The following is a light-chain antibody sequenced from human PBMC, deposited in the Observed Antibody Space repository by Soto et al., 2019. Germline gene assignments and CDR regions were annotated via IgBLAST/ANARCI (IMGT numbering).Light chain of an antibody. CDR3: SSYTSSSTWV. CDR2: EVS. Sequence: QSVLTQPPSASGTPGQRVTISCSGTSSDVGAYNYVSWYQQHPGKAPKLMIYEVSNRPSGVSDRFSGSRSGNTASLTISGLQAEDESDYYCSSYTSSSTWVFGGGTKLTVL. CDR1: SSDVGAYNY. V-gene: IGLV2-14*01. J-gene: IGLJ3*02.